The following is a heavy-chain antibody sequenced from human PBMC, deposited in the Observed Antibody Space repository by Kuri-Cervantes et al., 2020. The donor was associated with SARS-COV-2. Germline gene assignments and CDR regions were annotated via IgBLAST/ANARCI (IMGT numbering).Heavy chain of an antibody. CDR3: VKDFWSGYPTYYFDY. V-gene: IGHV3-30*18. Sequence: LSLTCAASGFTFSSYGMHWVRQAPGKGLEWVAVISYDGSNKYYADSVKGRFTISRDNSKNTLYLQMNSLRAEDTAVYYCVKDFWSGYPTYYFDYWGQGTQVTVSS. J-gene: IGHJ4*02. CDR1: GFTFSSYG. CDR2: ISYDGSNK. D-gene: IGHD3-3*01.